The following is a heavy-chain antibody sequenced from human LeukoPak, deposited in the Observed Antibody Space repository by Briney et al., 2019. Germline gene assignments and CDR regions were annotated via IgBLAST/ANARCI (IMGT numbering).Heavy chain of an antibody. CDR2: IRSKAYGEAA. D-gene: IGHD1-1*01. CDR1: GFTFGGYA. CDR3: TRDRGAYNLYDY. Sequence: GGSLRLSCTASGFTFGGYAMSWIRQAPGKGLEWVGFIRSKAYGEAADYAASVKGRFTISRDDSKAIAYLQMNSLKTEDTAVYHCTRDRGAYNLYDYWGQGTLVTVSS. V-gene: IGHV3-49*03. J-gene: IGHJ4*02.